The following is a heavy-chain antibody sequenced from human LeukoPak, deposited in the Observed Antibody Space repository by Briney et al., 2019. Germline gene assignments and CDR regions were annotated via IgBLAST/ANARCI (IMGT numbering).Heavy chain of an antibody. J-gene: IGHJ4*02. CDR2: ISPNNGDT. CDR3: VRSPIGASAY. Sequence: GASVKVSCKPSGYTFTDSYIHWVRQAPRVGLQWMGWISPNNGDTKYAEDFQDRVTMTRDTSISTAYMELTGLTPDDTAVYYCVRSPIGASAYWGRGTLVTVSS. CDR1: GYTFTDSY. D-gene: IGHD3-10*01. V-gene: IGHV1-2*02.